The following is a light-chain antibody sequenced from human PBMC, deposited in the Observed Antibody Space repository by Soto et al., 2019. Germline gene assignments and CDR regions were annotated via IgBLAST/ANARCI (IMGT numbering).Light chain of an antibody. CDR2: DAS. V-gene: IGKV3-11*01. J-gene: IGKJ2*01. CDR1: QSVGTH. Sequence: EIVLTQSPATLYWSPGESAPLSCRASQSVGTHLAWYPLNPGQAPRLLIYDASNRATGIPARFSGSGSGTDFTLTISSPEPEDVAVYYCQQRYNWPNTFGQGTKLEIK. CDR3: QQRYNWPNT.